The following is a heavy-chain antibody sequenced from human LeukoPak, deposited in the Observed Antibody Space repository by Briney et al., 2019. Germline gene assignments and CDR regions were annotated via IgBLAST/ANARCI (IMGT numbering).Heavy chain of an antibody. CDR3: ARTVGEPGAEYFQH. CDR2: IFYSGST. J-gene: IGHJ1*01. Sequence: PETLSLTCTVSGGSISTSRYYWGWIRQPPGKGLEWIGSIFYSGSTYYNPSLKSRVTISVDTSKKQFSLKLSSVTAADTAVYYCARTVGEPGAEYFQHWGQGTLVTVSS. D-gene: IGHD3-10*01. V-gene: IGHV4-39*01. CDR1: GGSISTSRYY.